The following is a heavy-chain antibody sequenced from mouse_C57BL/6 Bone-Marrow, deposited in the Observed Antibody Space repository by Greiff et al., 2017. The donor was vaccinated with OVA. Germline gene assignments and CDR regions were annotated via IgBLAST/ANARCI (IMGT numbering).Heavy chain of an antibody. D-gene: IGHD2-4*01. CDR2: IYPRDGST. Sequence: VKLQQSDAELVKPGASVKISCKVSGYTFTDHTIHWMKQRPEQGLEWIGYIYPRDGSTKYNEKFKGKATLTADKSSSTAYMQLNSLTSEDSAVYYCAREGVYYEYDAKFDYWGQGTTLTVSS. J-gene: IGHJ2*01. V-gene: IGHV1-78*01. CDR1: GYTFTDHT. CDR3: AREGVYYEYDAKFDY.